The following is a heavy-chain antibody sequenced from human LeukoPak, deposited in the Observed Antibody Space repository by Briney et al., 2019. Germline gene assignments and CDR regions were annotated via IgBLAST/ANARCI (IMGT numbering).Heavy chain of an antibody. CDR3: AKESYDSSGLIDY. CDR2: ISGGGGNT. D-gene: IGHD3-22*01. Sequence: GGSLRLSCAASKFAFSSYAMSWVRQAPGKGLEWVSAISGGGGNTYYADSVKGRFTISRDNSKNTLYLQMNSLRAEDTAVYYCAKESYDSSGLIDYWGQGTLVTVSS. J-gene: IGHJ4*02. CDR1: KFAFSSYA. V-gene: IGHV3-23*01.